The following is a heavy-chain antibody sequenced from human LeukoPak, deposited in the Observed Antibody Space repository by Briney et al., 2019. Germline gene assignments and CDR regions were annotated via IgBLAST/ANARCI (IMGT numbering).Heavy chain of an antibody. CDR3: ARELTSSGPDI. V-gene: IGHV3-21*01. J-gene: IGHJ4*02. CDR1: GLTFSGYS. D-gene: IGHD5-12*01. CDR2: ISNSISNV. Sequence: PGGSLRLSCLGSGLTFSGYSMNWVRQAPGKGLEWVSSISNSISNVYYAGSVKGRFTISRDNAKNSLYLQMNSLRAEDTAVYYCARELTSSGPDIWGPGTLVTVSS.